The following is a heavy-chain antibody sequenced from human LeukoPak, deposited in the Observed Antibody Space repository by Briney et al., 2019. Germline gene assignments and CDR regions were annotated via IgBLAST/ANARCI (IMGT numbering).Heavy chain of an antibody. CDR1: GFTFSKYW. CDR3: ATKQWLAPPPDS. V-gene: IGHV3-74*01. CDR2: INTDGTVT. J-gene: IGHJ4*02. D-gene: IGHD6-19*01. Sequence: GGSLRLSCAASGFTFSKYWMLWVRQAPGKGLESVSRINTDGTVTTYADSVKGRFTVSRDNADNTMFLQRNSVRDVDTAVYYCATKQWLAPPPDSWGQGTPVTVSS.